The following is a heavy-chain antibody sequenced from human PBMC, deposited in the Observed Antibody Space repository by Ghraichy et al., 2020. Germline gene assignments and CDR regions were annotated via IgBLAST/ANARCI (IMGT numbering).Heavy chain of an antibody. J-gene: IGHJ4*02. CDR2: IRYDGSNK. D-gene: IGHD3-16*01. Sequence: GGSLRLSCAASGFTFSSYGMHWVRQAPGKGLEWVAFIRYDGSNKYYADSVKGRFTISRDNSKNTLYLQMNSLRAEDTAVYYCAKDWGAFEDYPYYFDYWGQGTLVTVSS. CDR1: GFTFSSYG. CDR3: AKDWGAFEDYPYYFDY. V-gene: IGHV3-30*02.